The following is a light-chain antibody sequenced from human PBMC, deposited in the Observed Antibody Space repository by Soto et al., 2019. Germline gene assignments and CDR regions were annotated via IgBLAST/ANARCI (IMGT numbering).Light chain of an antibody. Sequence: QSVLTQPASVSGSPGQSIAISCTGSSSDIGIYKYVSWYQQRPGKVPKLIIYEVTNRPSGVSNRFSGSKSGNTASLTISGLHAEDEDDYYCSSYKTSSTRVLGPRNKVTVL. J-gene: IGLJ1*01. CDR1: SSDIGIYKY. CDR2: EVT. V-gene: IGLV2-14*01. CDR3: SSYKTSSTRV.